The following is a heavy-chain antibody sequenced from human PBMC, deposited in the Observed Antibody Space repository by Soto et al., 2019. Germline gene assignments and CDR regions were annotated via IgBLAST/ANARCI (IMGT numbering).Heavy chain of an antibody. Sequence: SETLSLTCAVYGGSFSGYYWSWIRQPPGKGLEWIGEINHSGSTNYNPSLKSRVTISVDTSKNQFSLKLSSVTAAETAVYYCATGVPYYDILTGYYNDWLDPWGQGTPVTVSS. CDR2: INHSGST. D-gene: IGHD3-9*01. V-gene: IGHV4-34*01. CDR1: GGSFSGYY. CDR3: ATGVPYYDILTGYYNDWLDP. J-gene: IGHJ5*02.